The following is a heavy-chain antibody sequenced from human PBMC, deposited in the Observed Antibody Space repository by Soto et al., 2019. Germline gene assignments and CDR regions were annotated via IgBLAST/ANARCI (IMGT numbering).Heavy chain of an antibody. CDR2: IYYSGST. CDR3: AREHQTYYDYVWGSYRYFDY. J-gene: IGHJ4*02. CDR1: GGSISSGDYY. D-gene: IGHD3-16*02. V-gene: IGHV4-30-4*01. Sequence: SLTCTVSGGSISSGDYYWSWIRQPPGKGLEWIGYIYYSGSTYYNPSLKSRVTISVDTSKNQFSLKLSSVTAADTAVYYCAREHQTYYDYVWGSYRYFDYWGQGTLVTVSS.